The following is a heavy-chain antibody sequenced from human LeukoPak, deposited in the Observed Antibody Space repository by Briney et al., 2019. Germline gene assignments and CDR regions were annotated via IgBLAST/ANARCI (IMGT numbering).Heavy chain of an antibody. D-gene: IGHD2-2*03. CDR1: GFTFSSYE. Sequence: GGSLRLSCAASGFTFSSYEMNWVRQAPGKGLEWVSYISSSGSTIYYADSVKGRFTISRDNAKNSLYLQMNSLRAEDTAVYYCASGTALDIVVVPAAPFDYWGQGTLVTVSS. V-gene: IGHV3-48*03. CDR2: ISSSGSTI. J-gene: IGHJ4*02. CDR3: ASGTALDIVVVPAAPFDY.